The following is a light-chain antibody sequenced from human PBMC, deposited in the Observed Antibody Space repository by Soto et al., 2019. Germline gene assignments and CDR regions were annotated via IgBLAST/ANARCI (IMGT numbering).Light chain of an antibody. V-gene: IGKV3-20*01. CDR2: GAS. CDR3: QQYCSSPRT. J-gene: IGKJ1*01. CDR1: QSVSSSY. Sequence: EIVLTQSPGTLSLSPGERATLSCRASQSVSSSYLAWYQKKPGQAPRLLIYGASSRATGIPDRFSGSGSGTDFTLIISRLEPEDFAVYYCQQYCSSPRTFGQGTKVEIK.